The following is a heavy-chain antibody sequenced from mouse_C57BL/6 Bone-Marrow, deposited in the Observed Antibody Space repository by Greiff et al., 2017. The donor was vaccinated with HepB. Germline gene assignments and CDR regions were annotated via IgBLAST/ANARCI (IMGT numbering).Heavy chain of an antibody. V-gene: IGHV1-26*01. CDR2: INPNNGGT. CDR1: GYTFTDYY. Sequence: EVQLQQSGPELVKPGASVKISCKASGYTFTDYYMNWVKQSHGKSLEWIGDINPNNGGTSYNQKFKGKATLTVDKSSSTAYMELRSLTSEDSAVYYCFFITTVVEGMDYWGQGTSVTVSS. D-gene: IGHD1-1*01. J-gene: IGHJ4*01. CDR3: FFITTVVEGMDY.